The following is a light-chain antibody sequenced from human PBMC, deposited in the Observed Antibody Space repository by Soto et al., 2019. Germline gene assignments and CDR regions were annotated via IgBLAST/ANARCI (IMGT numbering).Light chain of an antibody. CDR3: MQGTHWPWT. V-gene: IGKV2-30*02. J-gene: IGKJ1*01. CDR2: KVS. CDR1: QSLIHSDGNTY. Sequence: DVVMTQSLLSLPVTLGQPASISCRSSQSLIHSDGNTYLNWFQQRPAQSPRRLIYKVSDRDSGVPDRFTGSVSGTDFTLKISRVEAEDVGVYYCMQGTHWPWTFGQGTEVEIK.